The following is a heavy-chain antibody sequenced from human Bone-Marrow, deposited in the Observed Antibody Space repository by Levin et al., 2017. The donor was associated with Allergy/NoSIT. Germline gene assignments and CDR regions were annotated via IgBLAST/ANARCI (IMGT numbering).Heavy chain of an antibody. V-gene: IGHV3-30-3*01. J-gene: IGHJ4*02. CDR3: AKSGDTSGYYPEY. Sequence: GALRLSCGASGFTFSTYSMHWVRQAPGKGPECVAVISYDGTNKHYADSVKGRFTISRDNSKNTLFLQMNSLRVEDTGMYYCAKSGDTSGYYPEYWGQGTLVTVAS. D-gene: IGHD5-12*01. CDR1: GFTFSTYS. CDR2: ISYDGTNK.